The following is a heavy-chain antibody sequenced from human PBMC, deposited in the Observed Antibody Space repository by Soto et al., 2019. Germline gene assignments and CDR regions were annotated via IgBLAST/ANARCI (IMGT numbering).Heavy chain of an antibody. CDR2: IDYSGST. V-gene: IGHV4-61*01. D-gene: IGHD5-12*01. J-gene: IGHJ4*02. CDR3: ARDRRDGYTFYFDY. Sequence: QVQLQESGPGLVKPSETLSLTCTVSGGSVSSGSYYWSWIRQPPGKGLEWIGYIDYSGSTNYNPSLKSRVAISVDTSKNQFSLKLSSVTAADTAVYYCARDRRDGYTFYFDYWGQGTLVTVSS. CDR1: GGSVSSGSYY.